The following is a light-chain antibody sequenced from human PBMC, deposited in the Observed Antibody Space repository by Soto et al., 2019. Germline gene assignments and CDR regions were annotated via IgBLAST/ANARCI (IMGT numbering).Light chain of an antibody. J-gene: IGLJ1*01. CDR1: XSDVGGYNY. CDR3: SSYAGSSNV. V-gene: IGLV2-8*01. CDR2: EVN. Sequence: SVLTQPPSASGSPGQSVAISCTGTXSDVGGYNYVSWYQQHPGKAPKLMIYEVNKRPSGVPDRFSGSKSGNTASLTVSGLQAEDEADYYCSSYAGSSNVFGTGTKVTVL.